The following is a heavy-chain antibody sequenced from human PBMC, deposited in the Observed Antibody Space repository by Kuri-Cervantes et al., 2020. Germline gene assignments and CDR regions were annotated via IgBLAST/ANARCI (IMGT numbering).Heavy chain of an antibody. CDR2: INHSGST. V-gene: IGHV4-34*01. D-gene: IGHD2-2*01. Sequence: SQTLSLTCAVYGGSFSGYYWSWIRQPPGKGLEWIGEINHSGSTNYNPSLKSRVTISVDTSRNQFSLKVSSVTAADTAVYYCARDDDPDIVVEPAEYNWFDPWGQGTLVTVSS. J-gene: IGHJ5*02. CDR3: ARDDDPDIVVEPAEYNWFDP. CDR1: GGSFSGYY.